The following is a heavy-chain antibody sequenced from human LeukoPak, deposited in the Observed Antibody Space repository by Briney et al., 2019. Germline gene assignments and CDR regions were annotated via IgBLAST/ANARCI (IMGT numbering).Heavy chain of an antibody. D-gene: IGHD3-22*01. CDR1: GGTFSSYA. J-gene: IGHJ4*02. Sequence: SVNVSCKASGGTFSSYAISWVRQAPGQGLEWMGRIIPILGIANYAQKFQGRVTITADKSTSTAYMELSSLRSEDTAVYYCASLYYYDSRETGPLDYWGQGTLVTVSS. CDR2: IIPILGIA. CDR3: ASLYYYDSRETGPLDY. V-gene: IGHV1-69*04.